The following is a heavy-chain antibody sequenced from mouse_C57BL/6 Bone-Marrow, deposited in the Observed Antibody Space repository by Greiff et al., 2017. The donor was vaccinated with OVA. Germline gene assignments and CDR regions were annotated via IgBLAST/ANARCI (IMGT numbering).Heavy chain of an antibody. CDR2: IHPNSGST. J-gene: IGHJ4*01. Sequence: VQLQQPGAELVKPGASVKLSCKASGYTFTSYWMHWVKQRPGQGLEWIGMIHPNSGSTNYNEKFKSKATLTVDKSSSTAYMQLSSLTSEDSAVEDCARGGTGSSPYAMDYWGQGTSVTVSS. CDR3: ARGGTGSSPYAMDY. V-gene: IGHV1-64*01. CDR1: GYTFTSYW. D-gene: IGHD1-1*01.